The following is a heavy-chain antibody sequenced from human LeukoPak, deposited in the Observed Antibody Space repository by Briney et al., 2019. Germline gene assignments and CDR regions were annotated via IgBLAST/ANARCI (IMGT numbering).Heavy chain of an antibody. CDR3: ARVQGSSWYDY. CDR2: ITSSGSTI. CDR1: GFTFSDYY. Sequence: KSGGSLRLFCAASGFTFSDYYINWIRQAPGRGLEWVAYITSSGSTIYYADSVKGRFTISRDNAKNSVYLQMNSLRAEDTAVYYCARVQGSSWYDYWGQGTLVTVSS. V-gene: IGHV3-11*04. J-gene: IGHJ4*02. D-gene: IGHD6-13*01.